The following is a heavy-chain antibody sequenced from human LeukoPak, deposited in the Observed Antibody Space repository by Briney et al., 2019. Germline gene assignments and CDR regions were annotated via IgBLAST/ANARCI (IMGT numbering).Heavy chain of an antibody. CDR2: INPNSGGT. D-gene: IGHD5-12*01. V-gene: IGHV1-2*06. Sequence: ASVKVSCKASGYTFTGYYMHWVRQAPGQGLEWMGRINPNSGGTNYAQKFQGRVTMTRDTSISTAYMELSRLRSDDTAVYYCARGGYTGYDGLDPNYWGQGTLVTVSS. CDR3: ARGGYTGYDGLDPNY. J-gene: IGHJ4*02. CDR1: GYTFTGYY.